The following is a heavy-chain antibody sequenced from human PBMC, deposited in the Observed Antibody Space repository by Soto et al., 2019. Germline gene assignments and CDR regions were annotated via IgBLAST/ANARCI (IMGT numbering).Heavy chain of an antibody. CDR2: INAGNGNT. Sequence: ASVKVSCKASGYTFTSYAMHWVRQAPGQRLEWMGWINAGNGNTKYSQKFQGRVTITRDTSASTAYMGLSSLRSEDTAVYYCARDLDTAMARVPLNYYYGMDVWGQGTTVTVSS. CDR3: ARDLDTAMARVPLNYYYGMDV. CDR1: GYTFTSYA. J-gene: IGHJ6*02. V-gene: IGHV1-3*01. D-gene: IGHD5-18*01.